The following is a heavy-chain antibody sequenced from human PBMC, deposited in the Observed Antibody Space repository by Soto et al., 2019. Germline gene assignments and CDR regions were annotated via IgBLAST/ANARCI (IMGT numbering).Heavy chain of an antibody. CDR2: MSGSGDNA. Sequence: EVQLLESGGGLVQPGGSLRLSCAASGFIFSSYAMSWVRQAPGKGLEWVSAMSGSGDNAYYADSVKGRFTIARGNSKNLLTLQMKSLRAEDTAIYYCARFVAAGTRGYLDSWGQGTLVTVSS. CDR1: GFIFSSYA. J-gene: IGHJ4*02. D-gene: IGHD6-19*01. CDR3: ARFVAAGTRGYLDS. V-gene: IGHV3-23*01.